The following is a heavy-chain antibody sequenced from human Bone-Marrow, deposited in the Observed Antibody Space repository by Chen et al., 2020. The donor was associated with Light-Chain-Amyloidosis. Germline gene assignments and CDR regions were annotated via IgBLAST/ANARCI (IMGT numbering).Heavy chain of an antibody. CDR2: ITGSDSAT. V-gene: IGHV3-23*01. D-gene: IGHD6-19*01. J-gene: IGHJ4*02. Sequence: EVQLLESGGGLVQPGGSLRLSCSASGFTFSAYSMGWVRQAPGKGREWVAAITGSDSATNDAESVRGRFAISRDNSMNTLYLQMNSLPSDDTAVYFCARRARISSGQFDIWGRGTLVTVSS. CDR3: ARRARISSGQFDI. CDR1: GFTFSAYS.